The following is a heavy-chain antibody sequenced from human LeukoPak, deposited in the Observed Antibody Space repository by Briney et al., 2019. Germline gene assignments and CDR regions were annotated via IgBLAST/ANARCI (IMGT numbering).Heavy chain of an antibody. Sequence: ASVKVSCKASGHTFTSYGMSWVRQAPGKGGEWMGWISAYNGNTKYAQKVQGRFTITTDTSTSTAYSELRSLRSDDTAVYYCARDGVRDYNWSDFVSNWFDPWGQGTLVTVSS. CDR3: ARDGVRDYNWSDFVSNWFDP. J-gene: IGHJ5*02. V-gene: IGHV1-18*04. D-gene: IGHD1-1*01. CDR2: ISAYNGNT. CDR1: GHTFTSYG.